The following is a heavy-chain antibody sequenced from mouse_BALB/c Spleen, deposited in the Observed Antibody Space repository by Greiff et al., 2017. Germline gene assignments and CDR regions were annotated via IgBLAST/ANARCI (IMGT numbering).Heavy chain of an antibody. J-gene: IGHJ2*01. CDR2: IYPGSGST. Sequence: LQQPGSELVRPGASVKLSCKASGYTFTSYWMHWVKQRPGQGLEWIGNIYPGSGSTNYDEKFKSKATLTVDTSSSTAYMQLSSLTSEDSAVYYCTRSGGTLGYYFDYWGQGTTLTVSS. CDR3: TRSGGTLGYYFDY. CDR1: GYTFTSYW. D-gene: IGHD4-1*01. V-gene: IGHV1S22*01.